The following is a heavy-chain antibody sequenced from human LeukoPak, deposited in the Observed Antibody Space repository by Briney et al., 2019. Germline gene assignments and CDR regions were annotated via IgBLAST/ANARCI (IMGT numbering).Heavy chain of an antibody. D-gene: IGHD2-15*01. CDR2: IIPFFGTA. Sequence: EASVKVSFKASGGTFSSYAISWVRQAPGQELESMGRIIPFFGTANFAHKFHGRGTITMDASTSTPYMELSSLRSGDTAVYYCARGPGYCSGGSCYSGLAEYFQHWGQGTLVTVSS. CDR1: GGTFSSYA. CDR3: ARGPGYCSGGSCYSGLAEYFQH. J-gene: IGHJ1*01. V-gene: IGHV1-69*05.